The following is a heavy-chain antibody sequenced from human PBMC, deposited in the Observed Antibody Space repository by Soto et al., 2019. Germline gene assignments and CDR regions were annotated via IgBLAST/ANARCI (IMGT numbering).Heavy chain of an antibody. CDR2: INAGNGNT. CDR3: ASSGRGDIVVVPAATLDC. V-gene: IGHV1-3*01. J-gene: IGHJ4*02. CDR1: GYTFTSYA. Sequence: GASVKVSCKASGYTFTSYAMHWVRQAPGQRLEWMGWINAGNGNTKYSQKFQGRVTITRDTSASTAYMELSSLRSEDTAVYYCASSGRGDIVVVPAATLDCWGQGTLVTVSS. D-gene: IGHD2-2*01.